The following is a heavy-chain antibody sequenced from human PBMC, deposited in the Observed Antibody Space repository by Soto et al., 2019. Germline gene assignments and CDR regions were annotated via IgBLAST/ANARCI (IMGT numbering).Heavy chain of an antibody. CDR3: ARPISGSVDY. V-gene: IGHV3-7*01. J-gene: IGHJ4*02. CDR1: GFIFSRYW. D-gene: IGHD1-26*01. CDR2: IKQDGSEK. Sequence: AGGSLRLSCAASGFIFSRYWMSWVRQAPGKGLEWVANIKQDGSEKDYVDSVKGRFTISRDNAKNSLYLQMNSLRAEDTAVYYCARPISGSVDYWGQGTLVTVSS.